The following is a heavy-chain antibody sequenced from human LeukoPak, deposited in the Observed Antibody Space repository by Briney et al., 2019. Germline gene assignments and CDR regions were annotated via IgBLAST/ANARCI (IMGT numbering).Heavy chain of an antibody. CDR3: AKGGYCSGGSCYRASTPFDY. D-gene: IGHD2-15*01. Sequence: ASVKVSCKVSGYTLTELSMHWVRQAPGKGLEWMGGFEPEDGETTYAQKFQGRVTMTEDTSTDTAYMELSRLRSGDTAVYYCAKGGYCSGGSCYRASTPFDYWGQGTLVTVSS. CDR2: FEPEDGET. J-gene: IGHJ4*02. V-gene: IGHV1-24*01. CDR1: GYTLTELS.